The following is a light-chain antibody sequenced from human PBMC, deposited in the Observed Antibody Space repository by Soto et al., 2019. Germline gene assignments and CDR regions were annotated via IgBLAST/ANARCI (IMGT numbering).Light chain of an antibody. Sequence: EIVLTQSPGTLSLSPGERATLSCRASQSVSSSYLAWYQQKPGQAPRLLIYGASSRATGIPDRFSGGGSGTDFTLTISRLEPEDFAVYYCQHHRTCRPGPKVDIK. J-gene: IGKJ3*01. CDR2: GAS. CDR3: QHHRT. CDR1: QSVSSSY. V-gene: IGKV3-20*01.